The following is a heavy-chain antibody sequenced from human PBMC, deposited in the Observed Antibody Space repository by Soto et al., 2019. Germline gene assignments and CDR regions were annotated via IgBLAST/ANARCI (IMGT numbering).Heavy chain of an antibody. CDR3: ARDFGVFPVPP. V-gene: IGHV3-48*01. CDR2: INSRGSTT. CDR1: GFTFSTYS. Sequence: EVQLVESGGGLVQPGGTLRLSCVASGFTFSTYSMNWVRQAPGKGLEWVSYINSRGSTTYYRPSMKGRFTISRDNARSSLYLQMDSLRAEDTAVYFCARDFGVFPVPPWGRGTLVTVSS. D-gene: IGHD3-3*01. J-gene: IGHJ5*02.